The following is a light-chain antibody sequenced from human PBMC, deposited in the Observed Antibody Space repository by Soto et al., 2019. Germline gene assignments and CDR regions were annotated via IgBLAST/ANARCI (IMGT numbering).Light chain of an antibody. J-gene: IGLJ1*01. CDR3: CSYTSSSTFV. CDR2: EVS. Sequence: QSALTQPPSVSGSPGQSVTISCTGTSSDVGSYNRVSWYQQPPGTVPKLMIYEVSNRPSGVPDRFSGSKSGNTASLTISGLHAEEEADYYCCSYTSSSTFVFGGGTKVTVL. CDR1: SSDVGSYNR. V-gene: IGLV2-18*02.